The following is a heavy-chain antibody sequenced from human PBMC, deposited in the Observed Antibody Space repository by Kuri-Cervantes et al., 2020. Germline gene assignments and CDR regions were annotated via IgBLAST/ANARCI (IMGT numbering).Heavy chain of an antibody. J-gene: IGHJ4*02. Sequence: GGSLRLSCAASGFTFSSYAMSWVRQAPGKGLEWVSAISGSGGSTYYADSVKGRFTISRDNSRNTVYMQMNSLRAEDTAVYYCARGGMHAVVPTAPFDYWGQGTLVTVSS. CDR3: ARGGMHAVVPTAPFDY. D-gene: IGHD2-2*01. CDR1: GFTFSSYA. V-gene: IGHV3-23*01. CDR2: ISGSGGST.